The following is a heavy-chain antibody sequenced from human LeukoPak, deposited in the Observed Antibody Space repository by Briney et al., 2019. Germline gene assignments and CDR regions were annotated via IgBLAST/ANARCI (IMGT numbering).Heavy chain of an antibody. CDR3: ANINVAVAGLDY. J-gene: IGHJ4*02. D-gene: IGHD6-19*01. CDR1: GFTFSSYG. CDR2: ISYDGSNK. Sequence: GGSLRLSCAASGFTFSSYGMHWVRQAPGKGLEWVAVISYDGSNKYYADSVKGRFTISRDNSKNTLYLQMNSLRAEDTAVYYCANINVAVAGLDYWGQGTLVTVSS. V-gene: IGHV3-30*18.